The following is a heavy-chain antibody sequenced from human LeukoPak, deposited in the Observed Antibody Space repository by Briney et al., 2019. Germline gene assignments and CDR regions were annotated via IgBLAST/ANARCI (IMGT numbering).Heavy chain of an antibody. D-gene: IGHD1-14*01. V-gene: IGHV3-30*02. CDR3: AKDTTPPKAGFDP. Sequence: GGSLSLPCAASGFIFSSYGVHGLRQATGRGVEGVAFIRYDGSNKYYADSVKGRFTISRDNSKTTLYLQMNSLRAEDTAVYYCAKDTTPPKAGFDPWGKGTLVTVSS. CDR2: IRYDGSNK. J-gene: IGHJ5*02. CDR1: GFIFSSYG.